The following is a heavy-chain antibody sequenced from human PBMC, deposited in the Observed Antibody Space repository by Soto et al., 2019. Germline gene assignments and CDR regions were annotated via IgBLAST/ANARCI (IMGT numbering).Heavy chain of an antibody. D-gene: IGHD3-22*01. J-gene: IGHJ6*02. Sequence: RGESLKISCKGSGYSFTSYWISWVRQMPGKGLEWMGRIDPSDSYTNYSPSFQGHVTISADKSISTAYLQWSSLKASDTAMYYCARLGYYDSSGYYYYGMDVWGQGTTVTVSS. CDR2: IDPSDSYT. CDR1: GYSFTSYW. CDR3: ARLGYYDSSGYYYYGMDV. V-gene: IGHV5-10-1*01.